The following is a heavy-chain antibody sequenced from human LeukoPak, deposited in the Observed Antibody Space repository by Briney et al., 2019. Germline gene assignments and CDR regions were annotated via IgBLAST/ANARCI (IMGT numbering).Heavy chain of an antibody. CDR2: ISGSSSFI. Sequence: GGSLRLSCVVSGFTFSTHTMNWVRRAPGKGLEWVSAISGSSSFIYYADSVKGRFTISRDDAKKCLFLQVDSLRAEDTAVYYCSRGWELIHPKSNYYMDVWGKGTMVTVSS. CDR1: GFTFSTHT. D-gene: IGHD3-10*01. CDR3: SRGWELIHPKSNYYMDV. J-gene: IGHJ6*03. V-gene: IGHV3-21*01.